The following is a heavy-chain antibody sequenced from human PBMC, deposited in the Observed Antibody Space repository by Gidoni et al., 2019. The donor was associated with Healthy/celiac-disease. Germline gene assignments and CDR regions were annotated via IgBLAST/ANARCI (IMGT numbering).Heavy chain of an antibody. J-gene: IGHJ2*01. CDR2: ISWDGGST. CDR3: AKDGRDGSSYWYFDL. Sequence: EVQLVESGGVVVQPGGSLRLSCAASGFTFDDYAMHWVRQAPGKGLEWVSLISWDGGSTYYADSVKGRFTISRDNSKNSLYLQMNSLRAEDTALYYCAKDGRDGSSYWYFDLWGRGTLVTVSS. CDR1: GFTFDDYA. D-gene: IGHD2-21*02. V-gene: IGHV3-43D*03.